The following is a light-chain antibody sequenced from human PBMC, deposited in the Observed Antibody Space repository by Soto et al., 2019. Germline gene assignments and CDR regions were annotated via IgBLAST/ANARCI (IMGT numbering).Light chain of an antibody. CDR3: QSYDSSLSGSRV. CDR1: GSNIGAGYD. J-gene: IGLJ2*01. Sequence: QSVLTQPPSVSGAPGQRVTISCTGSGSNIGAGYDVHWYQQLPGTAPKLLIYRNSNRPSGVPDRFSGSKSGTSASLAITGLQAEDEADYYCQSYDSSLSGSRVFGGGTKLTVL. CDR2: RNS. V-gene: IGLV1-40*01.